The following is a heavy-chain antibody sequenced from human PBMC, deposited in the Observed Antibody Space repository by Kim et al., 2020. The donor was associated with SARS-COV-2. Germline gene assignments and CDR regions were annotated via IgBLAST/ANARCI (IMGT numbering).Heavy chain of an antibody. CDR1: GITFNDYT. V-gene: IGHV3-21*01. J-gene: IGHJ6*02. D-gene: IGHD1-26*01. Sequence: GGSLRLSCAASGITFNDYTMNWVRQAPGKGLEWVSSISSSSRYIYYGDSVKGRFTISRDNARKSLYLQMNSLTAEDTAIYYCARARATTVYYSAMDVSGQGTTVTVSS. CDR2: ISSSSRYI. CDR3: ARARATTVYYSAMDV.